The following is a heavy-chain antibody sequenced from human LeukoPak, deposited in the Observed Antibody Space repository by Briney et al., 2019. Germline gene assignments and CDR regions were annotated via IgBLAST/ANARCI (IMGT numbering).Heavy chain of an antibody. CDR3: ARDYCSSTSCLYDY. D-gene: IGHD2-2*01. CDR1: GYTFTGYH. J-gene: IGHJ4*02. V-gene: IGHV1-2*06. CDR2: INPNSGDT. Sequence: ASVKVSCKASGYTFTGYHMHWVRQAPGQGLEWMGRINPNSGDTDYAQKFQGRVTMTRDTSISTAYMELSRLRSDDTAVYYCARDYCSSTSCLYDYWGQGTLVTVSS.